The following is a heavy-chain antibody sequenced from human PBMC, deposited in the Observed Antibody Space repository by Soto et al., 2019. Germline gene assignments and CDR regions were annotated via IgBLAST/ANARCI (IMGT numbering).Heavy chain of an antibody. J-gene: IGHJ4*02. V-gene: IGHV1-18*04. D-gene: IGHD6-19*01. CDR2: ISAYNGNT. CDR3: AGVPWLYSSGWELDY. Sequence: QVQLVQSGAEVKKPGASVKVSCKASGYTFTSYGISWVRQAPGQGLEWMGWISAYNGNTNYAQKLQGRVTMTTDTSTSTAYMELRSLRSDDTAVYYCAGVPWLYSSGWELDYWGQGTLVTVSS. CDR1: GYTFTSYG.